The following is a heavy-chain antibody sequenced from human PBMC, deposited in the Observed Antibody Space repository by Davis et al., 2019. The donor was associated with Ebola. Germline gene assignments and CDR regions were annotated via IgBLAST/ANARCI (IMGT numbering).Heavy chain of an antibody. Sequence: MPSETLSLTCTVSGGSISSYYWSWIRQPPGKGLEWIGYIYYSGSTNYNPSPKSRVTILVDTSKNHFSLKLSPVTAAETAVYYCARAGRQQLGPFLARTGWLDPGGQGTLSPSPQ. CDR1: GGSISSYY. J-gene: IGHJ5*02. V-gene: IGHV4-59*01. CDR2: IYYSGST. CDR3: ARAGRQQLGPFLARTGWLDP. D-gene: IGHD6-13*01.